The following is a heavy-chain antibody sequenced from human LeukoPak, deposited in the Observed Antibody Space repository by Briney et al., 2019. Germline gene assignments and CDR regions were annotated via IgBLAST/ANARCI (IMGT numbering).Heavy chain of an antibody. CDR2: IYSGGGT. CDR3: ARYSGSYEVNYYYYYGMDV. Sequence: GGSLRLSCAASGFIVSNSYMSWVRQAPGKGLEWVSVIYSGGGTFYSESVKGRSTISRDYSKNTLYLQMNSLRADDTAVYYCARYSGSYEVNYYYYYGMDVWGQGTTVTVSS. CDR1: GFIVSNSY. D-gene: IGHD1-26*01. J-gene: IGHJ6*02. V-gene: IGHV3-53*01.